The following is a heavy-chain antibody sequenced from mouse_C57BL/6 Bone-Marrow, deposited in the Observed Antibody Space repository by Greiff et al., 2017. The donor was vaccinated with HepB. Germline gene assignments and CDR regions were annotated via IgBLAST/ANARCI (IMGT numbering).Heavy chain of an antibody. V-gene: IGHV1-74*01. J-gene: IGHJ2*01. CDR1: GYTFTSYW. Sequence: VQLQQPGAELVKPGASVKVSCKASGYTFTSYWMHWVKQRPGQGLEWIGRIHPSDSDTNYNQKFKGKATLTVDKSSSTAYIQLSSLTSEDSAVYYCAITPIYYGSSYGYWGQGTTLTVSS. D-gene: IGHD1-1*01. CDR3: AITPIYYGSSYGY. CDR2: IHPSDSDT.